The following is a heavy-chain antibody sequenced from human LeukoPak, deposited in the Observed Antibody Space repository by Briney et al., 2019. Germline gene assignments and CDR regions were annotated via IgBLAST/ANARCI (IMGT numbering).Heavy chain of an antibody. CDR2: IKQDGSEK. Sequence: GGSLRLSCAASGFTFSSYWMSWVRQAPGKGLEWVANIKQDGSEKYYVDSVKGRFTTSRDNAKNSLYLQMNSLRAEDTAVYYCARGGSSPGAAFDIWGQGTMVTVSS. CDR1: GFTFSSYW. J-gene: IGHJ3*02. V-gene: IGHV3-7*01. D-gene: IGHD6-6*01. CDR3: ARGGSSPGAAFDI.